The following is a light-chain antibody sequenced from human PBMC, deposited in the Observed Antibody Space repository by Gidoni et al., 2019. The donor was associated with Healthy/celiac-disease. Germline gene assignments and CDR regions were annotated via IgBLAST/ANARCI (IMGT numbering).Light chain of an antibody. CDR1: SSDVGGYNY. CDR3: SSYTSSSTLVV. J-gene: IGLJ2*01. Sequence: QSALTQPASVSGSPGQPLTISCTGTSSDVGGYNYVSWYQQHPGKAPKLMIYDVSSRPSGVSNRFSGSKSGNTASLTISGLQAEDEADYYCSSYTSSSTLVVFGGGTKLTVL. CDR2: DVS. V-gene: IGLV2-14*01.